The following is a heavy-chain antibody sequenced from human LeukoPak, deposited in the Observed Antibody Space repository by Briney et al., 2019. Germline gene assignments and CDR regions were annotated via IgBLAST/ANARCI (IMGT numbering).Heavy chain of an antibody. J-gene: IGHJ3*02. Sequence: GGSLRLSCAASGFTFSSYSMNWVRQAPGKGLEWVSVIYSGGSTYYADSVKGRFTISRDKSKNTLYLQMNSLRAEDTAVYYCASGSTGIAAAGGDAFDIWGQGTMVTVSS. CDR3: ASGSTGIAAAGGDAFDI. D-gene: IGHD6-13*01. CDR1: GFTFSSYS. CDR2: IYSGGST. V-gene: IGHV3-53*01.